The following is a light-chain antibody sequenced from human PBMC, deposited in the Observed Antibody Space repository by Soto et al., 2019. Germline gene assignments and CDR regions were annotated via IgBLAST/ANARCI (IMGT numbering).Light chain of an antibody. Sequence: DIQMTQSPFTLSASVGDRFTITCQASQDISNYLNWYQQKPGKAPXXLIYDASNLETGVPSRFSGSGSGTDFTFTISSLQPEDIATYYCQQYDNLPRFGGGTKVDIK. CDR1: QDISNY. J-gene: IGKJ4*01. CDR2: DAS. V-gene: IGKV1-33*01. CDR3: QQYDNLPR.